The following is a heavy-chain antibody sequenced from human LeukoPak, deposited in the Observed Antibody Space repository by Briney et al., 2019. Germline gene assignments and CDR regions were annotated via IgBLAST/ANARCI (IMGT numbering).Heavy chain of an antibody. J-gene: IGHJ6*03. D-gene: IGHD6-13*01. CDR1: GGSFSGYY. Sequence: SETLSLTCAVYGGSFSGYYWSWIRQPPGKGLEWIGEINNSGSTNYNPSLKSRVTVSVDTSKNQFSLKLSSVTAADTAVYYCARLKEKQQLAPARPYYYYYYMDVWGKGTTVTISS. CDR2: INNSGST. V-gene: IGHV4-34*01. CDR3: ARLKEKQQLAPARPYYYYYYMDV.